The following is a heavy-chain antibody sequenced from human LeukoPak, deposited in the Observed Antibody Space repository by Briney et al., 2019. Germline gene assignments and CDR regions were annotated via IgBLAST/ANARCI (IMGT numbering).Heavy chain of an antibody. V-gene: IGHV3-48*01. CDR2: ISSSSSTI. J-gene: IGHJ4*02. CDR3: ARIFEYSSIYYFDY. D-gene: IGHD2-2*01. CDR1: RFTSCSYS. Sequence: GGSPRLSCVDPRFTSCSYSMNSVRPAPRKRLGWGSYISSSSSTIYYADSVKGRFTISRDNAKNSLYLQKNSLRAEDTAVYYCARIFEYSSIYYFDYWGQGTLVTVS.